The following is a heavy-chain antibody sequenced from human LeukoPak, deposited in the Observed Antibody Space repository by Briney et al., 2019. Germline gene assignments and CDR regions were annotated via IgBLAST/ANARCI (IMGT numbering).Heavy chain of an antibody. CDR2: INSDGSST. CDR3: ARAGQIVARLFDY. Sequence: GGSLRLSCAASGFTFSSYWMHWVRQAPGKGLVWVPRINSDGSSTSYADSVKGRFTISRDNAKNTLYLQMNSLRAEDTAVYYCARAGQIVARLFDYWGQGTLVTVSS. D-gene: IGHD5-12*01. CDR1: GFTFSSYW. J-gene: IGHJ4*02. V-gene: IGHV3-74*01.